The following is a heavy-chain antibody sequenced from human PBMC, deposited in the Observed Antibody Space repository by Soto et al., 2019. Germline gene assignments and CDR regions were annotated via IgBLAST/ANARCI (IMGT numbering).Heavy chain of an antibody. CDR1: GGSINSYY. V-gene: IGHV4-59*08. CDR2: IYYSGST. D-gene: IGHD3-10*01. J-gene: IGHJ4*02. Sequence: QVQLQESGPALVKPSETLSLTCIVSGGSINSYYWSWIRQPPGKGLEWIGYIYYSGSTNYNPSLRSRVTISVDTSKNQFSLKLRSVTAADTAVYYCARHVDSGSYNLSPFDLWGQGTLVTVSS. CDR3: ARHVDSGSYNLSPFDL.